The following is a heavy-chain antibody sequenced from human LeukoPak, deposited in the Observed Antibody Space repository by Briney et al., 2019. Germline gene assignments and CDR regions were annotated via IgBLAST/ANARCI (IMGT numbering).Heavy chain of an antibody. CDR1: GFTLGSYW. J-gene: IGHJ4*02. Sequence: GGSLRLSYAASGFTLGSYWMSWVRQAPGKGLEWVANINEDGSEKYYVDSVKGRFTISRDNAKNSLYLQMNSLRAEGTAVYYCARAKVTNDYWGQGTLVPVSS. CDR3: ARAKVTNDY. D-gene: IGHD4-17*01. V-gene: IGHV3-7*03. CDR2: INEDGSEK.